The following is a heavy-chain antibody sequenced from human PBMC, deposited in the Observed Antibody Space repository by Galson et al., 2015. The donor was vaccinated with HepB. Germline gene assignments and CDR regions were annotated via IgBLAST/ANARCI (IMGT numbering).Heavy chain of an antibody. CDR3: AKVNARRCSGGTCFPYYFDY. CDR1: GFPFSSYG. Sequence: SLRLSCAASSGFPFSSYGLHWVRQAPGKGLEWVAFISYDGTTEAYADSVRGRFTISRDNSKNTLFLQMNSLRAEDTAVYYCAKVNARRCSGGTCFPYYFDYWGQGTLVTVSS. V-gene: IGHV3-30*18. D-gene: IGHD2-15*01. J-gene: IGHJ4*02. CDR2: ISYDGTTE.